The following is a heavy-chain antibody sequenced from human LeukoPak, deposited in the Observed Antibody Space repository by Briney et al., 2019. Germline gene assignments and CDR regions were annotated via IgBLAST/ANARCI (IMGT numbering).Heavy chain of an antibody. Sequence: AGGSLRLSCAASGFTFSSYSMNWVRQAPGKGLEWVSSISSSSSYIYYADSVKGRFTISRDNAKNSLYLQMNSLRAEDTAVYYCARARGYYDRGWFDPWGQGTLVTVSS. CDR1: GFTFSSYS. CDR2: ISSSSSYI. CDR3: ARARGYYDRGWFDP. V-gene: IGHV3-21*01. J-gene: IGHJ5*02. D-gene: IGHD3-22*01.